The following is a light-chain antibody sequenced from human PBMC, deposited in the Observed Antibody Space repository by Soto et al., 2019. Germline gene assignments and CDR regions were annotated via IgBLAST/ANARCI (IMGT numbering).Light chain of an antibody. V-gene: IGKV3D-20*02. Sequence: EFVLTHSPGTLSLSPCEGAALSCRASQSVSGSSLAWYQQKPGQAPRLLIYGASSRATGIPDRFSGSGSGTDFTLTISSLEPEDFAVYYCQQRSNSFGGGTKVDIK. CDR3: QQRSNS. J-gene: IGKJ4*01. CDR2: GAS. CDR1: QSVSGSS.